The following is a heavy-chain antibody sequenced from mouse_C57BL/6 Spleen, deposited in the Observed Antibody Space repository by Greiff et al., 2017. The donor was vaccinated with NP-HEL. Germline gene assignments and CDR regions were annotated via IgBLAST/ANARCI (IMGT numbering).Heavy chain of an antibody. V-gene: IGHV1-15*01. Sequence: VQLQQSGAELVRPGASVTLSCKASGYTFTDYEMHWVKQTPVHGLEWIGAIDPETGGTAYNQKFKGKAILTADKSSSTAYMELRSLTSEDSAVYYCTRWDTTVEGYYFDYWGQGTTLTVSS. CDR1: GYTFTDYE. CDR3: TRWDTTVEGYYFDY. J-gene: IGHJ2*01. CDR2: IDPETGGT. D-gene: IGHD1-1*01.